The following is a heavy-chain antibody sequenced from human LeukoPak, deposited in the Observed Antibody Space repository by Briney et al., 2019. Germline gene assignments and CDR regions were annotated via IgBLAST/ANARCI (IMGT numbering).Heavy chain of an antibody. J-gene: IGHJ4*02. CDR2: IYSGGST. D-gene: IGHD3-22*01. V-gene: IGHV3-66*02. CDR1: GFTVSSNY. CDR3: AGYYDSSGYYYFDY. Sequence: PGGSLRLSCAASGFTVSSNYMSWVRQAPGKGLEWVSVIYSGGSTYYADSVKGRFTISRDNSKNTLYLQMNSLRAEDTAVYYCAGYYDSSGYYYFDYWGRGTLVTVSS.